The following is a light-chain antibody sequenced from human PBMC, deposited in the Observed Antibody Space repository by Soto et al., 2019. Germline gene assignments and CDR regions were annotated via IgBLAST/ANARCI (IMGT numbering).Light chain of an antibody. CDR3: QQYGNSPFT. V-gene: IGKV3-20*01. CDR1: QSVTGNK. CDR2: GAS. J-gene: IGKJ2*01. Sequence: EVVLTQSPGPLSLSPGTRATLSCRASQSVTGNKLAWFQQRPGQAPRLLIYGASTRATDIPARFSGTGSGTKFTLTLCRLGPEDFVIYFCQQYGNSPFTFGQGTKLDIK.